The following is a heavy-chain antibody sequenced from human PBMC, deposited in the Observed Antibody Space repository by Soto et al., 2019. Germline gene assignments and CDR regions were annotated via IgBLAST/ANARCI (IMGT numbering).Heavy chain of an antibody. CDR2: IYYSGST. D-gene: IGHD6-6*01. CDR3: ARDKRIAARPGMGKMSYYYMDV. V-gene: IGHV4-59*12. CDR1: GGSISSYY. J-gene: IGHJ6*03. Sequence: SETLSLTCTVSGGSISSYYWSWIRQPPGKGLEWIGYIYYSGSTNYNPSLKSRVTISVDTSKNQFSLKLSSVTAADTAVYYCARDKRIAARPGMGKMSYYYMDVWGKGTTVT.